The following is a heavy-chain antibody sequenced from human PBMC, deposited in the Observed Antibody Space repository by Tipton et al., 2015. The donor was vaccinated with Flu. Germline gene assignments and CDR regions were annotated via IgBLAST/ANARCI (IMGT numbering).Heavy chain of an antibody. V-gene: IGHV4-4*07. CDR3: ARGDYYGYWYFDL. J-gene: IGHJ2*01. CDR1: GGSISSFF. Sequence: TLSLTCTVSGGSISSFFWTWIRQPAGKGLEWIGRVRSSGSTNYNPSLKSRVTMSVDTSKNQFSLKLSSVTSADTAVYYCARGDYYGYWYFDLWGRGTLVTVSS. CDR2: VRSSGST. D-gene: IGHD3-10*01.